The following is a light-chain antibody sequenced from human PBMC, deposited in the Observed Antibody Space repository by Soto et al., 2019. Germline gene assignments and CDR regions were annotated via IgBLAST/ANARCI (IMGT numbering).Light chain of an antibody. CDR1: HSVSSN. J-gene: IGKJ1*01. V-gene: IGKV3-11*01. CDR2: GAS. CDR3: QQRTNWPPWT. Sequence: EIVFTQSPGTLSLCPGEKATLSFRTSHSVSSNLAWYQQKLGQVPRLLIYGASTRATGIPARFSGSGSGTDFTLTISSLEPEDFAVYYCQQRTNWPPWTFGQGTKVDIK.